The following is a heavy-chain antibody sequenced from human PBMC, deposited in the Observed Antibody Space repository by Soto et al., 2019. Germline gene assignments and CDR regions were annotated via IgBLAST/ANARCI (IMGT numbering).Heavy chain of an antibody. CDR3: ARYPGQEVRYSYGYGY. CDR1: GGTFSSYT. D-gene: IGHD5-18*01. Sequence: QVQLVQSGAEVKKPGSSVKVSCKASGGTFSSYTISWVRQAPGQGREWMGRIIPILGIANYAQKFQGRVTITADKSTSTEYMELSSLRSEDTAVYYCARYPGQEVRYSYGYGYWGQGTLVTVSS. V-gene: IGHV1-69*02. CDR2: IIPILGIA. J-gene: IGHJ4*02.